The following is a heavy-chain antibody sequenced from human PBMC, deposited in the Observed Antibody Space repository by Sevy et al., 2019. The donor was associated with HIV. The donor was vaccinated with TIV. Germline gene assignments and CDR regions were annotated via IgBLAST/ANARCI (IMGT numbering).Heavy chain of an antibody. CDR2: ISSSGSNI. CDR1: GFTFSDYY. D-gene: IGHD3-3*01. V-gene: IGHV3-11*01. CDR3: ARDLHRGMSGSTSGY. Sequence: RGSLRLSCAASGFTFSDYYMSWIRQAPGKGLEWVSYISSSGSNIYYADSVKGRFTVSRDNAKNSMYLQMNSLRAEDPALYYCARDLHRGMSGSTSGYWGQGTPVSVSS. J-gene: IGHJ4*02.